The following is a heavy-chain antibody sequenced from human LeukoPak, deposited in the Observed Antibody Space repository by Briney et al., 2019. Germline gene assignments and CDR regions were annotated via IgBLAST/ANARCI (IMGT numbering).Heavy chain of an antibody. J-gene: IGHJ4*02. CDR1: GFTFSSYS. D-gene: IGHD1-26*01. CDR3: ARDWAISESGSYPHNQLPDDY. V-gene: IGHV3-48*01. CDR2: ISSSSSTI. Sequence: GGSLRLSCSASGFTFSSYSMNWVRQAPGKGLEWVSYISSSSSTIYYADSVKGRFTISRDNAKNSLYLQMNSLRAEDTAVYYCARDWAISESGSYPHNQLPDDYWGQGTLVTVSS.